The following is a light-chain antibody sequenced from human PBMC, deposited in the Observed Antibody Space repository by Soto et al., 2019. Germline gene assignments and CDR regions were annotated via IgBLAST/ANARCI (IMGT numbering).Light chain of an antibody. CDR3: QQVNSYPQFT. V-gene: IGKV1-13*02. CDR2: DAA. Sequence: AIQLTQSPSSLSASVGDRVTITCRASQGISSALAWYQQKPGKAPKLLIYDAASLESGVPSMFSGSGSGTDVPITISSLQDEDFATYYCQQVNSYPQFTCGGGTKVEI. CDR1: QGISSA. J-gene: IGKJ4*01.